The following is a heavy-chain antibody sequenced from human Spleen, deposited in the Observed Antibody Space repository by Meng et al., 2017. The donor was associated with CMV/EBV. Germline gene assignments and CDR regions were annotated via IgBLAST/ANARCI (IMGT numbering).Heavy chain of an antibody. V-gene: IGHV3-21*01. J-gene: IGHJ4*02. CDR3: VRDDRYASHYFDL. D-gene: IGHD3-16*01. CDR2: ISSRSSYT. Sequence: GGSLRLSCEASGFAFSTYNMNWVRQAPGKGLEWVSHISSRSSYTYDADSVKGRFTISRDNAKNLLFLQMNSLRPEDTATYYCVRDDRYASHYFDLWGQGTQVTVSS. CDR1: GFAFSTYN.